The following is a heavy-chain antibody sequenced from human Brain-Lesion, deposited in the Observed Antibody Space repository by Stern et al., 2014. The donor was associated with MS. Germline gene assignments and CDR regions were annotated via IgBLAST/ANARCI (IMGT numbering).Heavy chain of an antibody. CDR3: ARDQRGITIFGVVTDYYYLGMDV. J-gene: IGHJ6*02. Sequence: VQLVQSGAEVKKPGASVKVSCKTSGYIFTGYYIHWVRQAPGPWLEWMAWINPNTGGTKYAQKFQGRVTMSRDTSISTAYVELSSLTSDDTAVYYCARDQRGITIFGVVTDYYYLGMDVWGQGTTVTVSS. CDR1: GYIFTGYY. CDR2: INPNTGGT. V-gene: IGHV1-2*02. D-gene: IGHD3-3*01.